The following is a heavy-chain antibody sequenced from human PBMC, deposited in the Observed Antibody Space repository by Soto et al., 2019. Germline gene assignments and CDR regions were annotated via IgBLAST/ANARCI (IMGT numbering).Heavy chain of an antibody. D-gene: IGHD3-9*01. J-gene: IGHJ5*02. Sequence: PSETLSLSCAFYGLSFSCYYLSWIRQPPGKGLEWIGEINHSGSTNYSPSLKSRVTISVDTSKNQFSLKLSSVTAADTAVYYCARGATVLRYFDWLGGWLDPWGQGTLVNVSS. V-gene: IGHV4-34*01. CDR2: INHSGST. CDR3: ARGATVLRYFDWLGGWLDP. CDR1: GLSFSCYY.